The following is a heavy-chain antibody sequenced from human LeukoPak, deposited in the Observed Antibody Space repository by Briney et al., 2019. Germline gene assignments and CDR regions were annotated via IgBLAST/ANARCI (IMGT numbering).Heavy chain of an antibody. CDR2: ISYDGSNK. CDR1: GSTFSSYA. CDR3: AGSSGLY. J-gene: IGHJ4*02. Sequence: PGRSLRLSCAASGSTFSSYAMHWVRQAPGKGLEWVAVISYDGSNKYYADSVKGRFTISRDNSKNTLYLQMNSLRAEDTAVYYCAGSSGLYWGQGTLVTVSS. V-gene: IGHV3-30*04. D-gene: IGHD6-19*01.